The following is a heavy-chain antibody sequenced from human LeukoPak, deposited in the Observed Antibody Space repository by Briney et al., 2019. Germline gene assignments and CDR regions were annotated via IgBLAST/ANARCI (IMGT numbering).Heavy chain of an antibody. CDR2: IYYSGST. CDR1: GGSISSHY. V-gene: IGHV4-59*11. J-gene: IGHJ4*02. CDR3: AKGGGVTYYDSTGYLWYFDY. Sequence: SETLSLTCTVSGGSISSHYWSWIRQPPGKGLEWIGYIYYSGSTKFNPSLKSRVTISVDTSKNQFSLKLSSVTAADTAVYYCAKGGGVTYYDSTGYLWYFDYWGQGTLVTVSS. D-gene: IGHD3-22*01.